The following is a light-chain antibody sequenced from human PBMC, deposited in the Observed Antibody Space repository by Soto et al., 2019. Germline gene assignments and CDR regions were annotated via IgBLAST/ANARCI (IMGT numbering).Light chain of an antibody. V-gene: IGKV3-15*01. J-gene: IGKJ1*01. CDR3: QQYDNRPGT. CDR1: QSVSSH. CDR2: GAS. Sequence: EIVMTQSPATLSVSPGERATLSCRASQSVSSHLAWYQHKPGQPPRLLLYGASIRLSGIPARYSGSGSGTEFTLTINSLQSEDFAVYYCQQYDNRPGTFGQGTKVEIK.